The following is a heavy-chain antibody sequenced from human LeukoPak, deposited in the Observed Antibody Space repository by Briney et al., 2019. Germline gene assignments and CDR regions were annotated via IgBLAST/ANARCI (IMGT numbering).Heavy chain of an antibody. D-gene: IGHD2-15*01. V-gene: IGHV3-30-3*02. CDR3: AKQLGYCSDGSCYFPY. J-gene: IGHJ4*02. CDR1: RFTFSSYA. Sequence: GGSLRLSCAASRFTFSSYAMHWVRQAPGKGLEWVAVISYDGSNKYYADSVKGRFTISRDNSKNTLYLQMNSLRAEDTAVYYCAKQLGYCSDGSCYFPYWGQGTLVTVSS. CDR2: ISYDGSNK.